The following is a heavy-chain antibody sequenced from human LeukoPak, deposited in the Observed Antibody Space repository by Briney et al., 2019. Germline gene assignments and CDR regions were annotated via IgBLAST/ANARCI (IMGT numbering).Heavy chain of an antibody. D-gene: IGHD1-26*01. Sequence: GGSLRLSCAASGFSFSTYWMSWYRQAPGKGLEWVANIKKDGSTKYYVDSVKGRFTISRDNAKNSLYLQINSLRVEDTAIYYCAKYSGNYGVVYWGQGTLVTVSS. J-gene: IGHJ4*02. CDR1: GFSFSTYW. V-gene: IGHV3-7*01. CDR2: IKKDGSTK. CDR3: AKYSGNYGVVY.